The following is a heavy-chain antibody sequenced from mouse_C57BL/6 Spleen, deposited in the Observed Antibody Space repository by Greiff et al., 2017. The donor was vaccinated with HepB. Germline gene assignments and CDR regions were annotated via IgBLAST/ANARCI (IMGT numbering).Heavy chain of an antibody. D-gene: IGHD2-1*01. Sequence: VQLQQPGAELVKPGASVKMSCKASGYTFTSYWITWVKQSPGQGLEWIGDIYPGSGSTNYNEKFKSKATLTVDTSSSTAYMQLSSLTSEDSAVYYCARGGNYEAWFAYWGQGTLVTVSA. CDR3: ARGGNYEAWFAY. J-gene: IGHJ3*01. V-gene: IGHV1-55*01. CDR2: IYPGSGST. CDR1: GYTFTSYW.